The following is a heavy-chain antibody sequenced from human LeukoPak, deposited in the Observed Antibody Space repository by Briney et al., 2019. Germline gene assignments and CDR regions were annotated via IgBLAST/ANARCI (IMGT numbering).Heavy chain of an antibody. Sequence: ASVKVSCKASGYTFTGYYIHWVRQAPGQGLEWMGWINPNSGGTNYAQKFQGRVTMTRDTSTSTVYMELSSLRSEDTAVYYCAREIGPIQLHLWGSAFDYWGQGTLVTVSS. CDR3: AREIGPIQLHLWGSAFDY. V-gene: IGHV1-2*02. D-gene: IGHD5-18*01. J-gene: IGHJ4*02. CDR2: INPNSGGT. CDR1: GYTFTGYY.